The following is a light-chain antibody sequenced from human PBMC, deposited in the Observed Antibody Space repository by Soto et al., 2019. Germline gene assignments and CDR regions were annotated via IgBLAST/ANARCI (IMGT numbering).Light chain of an antibody. CDR3: QQYGSSPTWT. V-gene: IGKV3-20*01. CDR2: GAS. Sequence: EIVLTQSPGTLSLSPGERATLSCRASQSVSSSYLAWYQQKPGQAPRLLIYGASSRATGIPDRFSGSGSGKDFTLTISRLEPEDFEVYYCQQYGSSPTWTFGQGTKVEIK. J-gene: IGKJ1*01. CDR1: QSVSSSY.